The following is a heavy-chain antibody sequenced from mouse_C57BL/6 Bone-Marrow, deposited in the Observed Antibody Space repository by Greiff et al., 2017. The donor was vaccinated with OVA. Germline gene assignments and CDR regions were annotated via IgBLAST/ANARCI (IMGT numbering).Heavy chain of an antibody. CDR1: GYTFTSYW. J-gene: IGHJ2*01. D-gene: IGHD1-1*01. Sequence: VQLQQPGAELVKPGASVKLSCKASGYTFTSYWMQWVKQRPGQGLEWIGEIDPSDSYTTYNQKFKGKATLTVDTSSSTAYMQLSSLTSEDSAVYYCARDITTVVGYFDYWGQGTTLTVSS. V-gene: IGHV1-50*01. CDR3: ARDITTVVGYFDY. CDR2: IDPSDSYT.